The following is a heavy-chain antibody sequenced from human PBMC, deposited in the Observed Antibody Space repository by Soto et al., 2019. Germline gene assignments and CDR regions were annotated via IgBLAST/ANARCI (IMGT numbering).Heavy chain of an antibody. CDR1: GYTLTELS. D-gene: IGHD1-7*01. V-gene: IGHV1-24*01. CDR3: ATDRYNWNCLDY. J-gene: IGHJ4*02. CDR2: FDPEDGET. Sequence: ASVKVSCKVSGYTLTELSMHWVRQAPGKGLERKGSFDPEDGETIYAQKFQGRVTMTEDTSTDTAYMELSSLRSEDTAVYYCATDRYNWNCLDYWGQGTLVTVSS.